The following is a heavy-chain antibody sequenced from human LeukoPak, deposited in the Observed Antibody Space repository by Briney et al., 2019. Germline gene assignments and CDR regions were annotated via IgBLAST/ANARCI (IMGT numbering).Heavy chain of an antibody. CDR3: ARHLVVGRFDP. D-gene: IGHD3-10*01. V-gene: IGHV4-39*01. CDR1: GGSINSNSFY. Sequence: SETLSLTCTVSGGSINSNSFYWGWIRHPPGKELEWIGSIYFTGSTYYNPSLKSRVIISVDTSKNQLSLKLRSMTAADTSVYYCARHLVVGRFDPWGQGTLVTVSS. CDR2: IYFTGST. J-gene: IGHJ5*02.